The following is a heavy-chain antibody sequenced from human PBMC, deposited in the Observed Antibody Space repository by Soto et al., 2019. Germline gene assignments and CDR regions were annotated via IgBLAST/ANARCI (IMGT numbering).Heavy chain of an antibody. V-gene: IGHV4-34*01. D-gene: IGHD4-17*01. J-gene: IGHJ4*02. CDR1: GGSFSGYY. CDR3: ARGRLPFDY. Sequence: QVQLQQWGAGLLKPSETLSLTCAVYGGSFSGYYWSWIRQPPGKGLEWIGEINHSGSTNYNPSLKTRVTISVDKSKNQSSLKLSSVTAADTAVYYCARGRLPFDYWGQGTLVTVSS. CDR2: INHSGST.